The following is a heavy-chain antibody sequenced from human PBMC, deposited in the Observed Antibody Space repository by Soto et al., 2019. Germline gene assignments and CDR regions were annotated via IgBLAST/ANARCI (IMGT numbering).Heavy chain of an antibody. CDR3: ARDWEFGY. J-gene: IGHJ4*02. CDR1: GYTFSSYY. CDR2: INPSGDST. V-gene: IGHV1-46*01. D-gene: IGHD1-26*01. Sequence: ASVKVSCKASGYTFSSYYMHWVRQAPGQGLEWMGVINPSGDSTSYAQKFQGRVTITRDTSTSTLFMELSSLRSEDTAVYFCARDWEFGYWGQGSLVTVSS.